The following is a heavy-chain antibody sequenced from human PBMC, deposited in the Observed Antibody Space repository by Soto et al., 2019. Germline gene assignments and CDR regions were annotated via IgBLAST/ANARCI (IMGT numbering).Heavy chain of an antibody. V-gene: IGHV1-3*01. CDR2: INAGNGNT. J-gene: IGHJ4*02. CDR1: GYTFNGYS. CDR3: ARIGSRHEFDY. Sequence: GASVKVSCKASGYTFNGYSMHWVRQAPGQRLEWMGWINAGNGNTKYAQKFQGRVTITRDTSASTAYMELSSLRSEDTAVYYCARIGSRHEFDYWGQGTLVTVS.